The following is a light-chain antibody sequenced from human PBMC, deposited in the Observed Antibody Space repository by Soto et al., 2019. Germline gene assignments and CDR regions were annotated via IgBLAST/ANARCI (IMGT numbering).Light chain of an antibody. V-gene: IGKV1-17*01. Sequence: DIQMTQSPSSLSASEGDRVTITCRASQDIRNDLVWFQQKPGKAPKRLIYSASSLQSGVPSRFSGSGSGTEFTLTISSLQPEDFATYYCVQHNTYPWTFGQGTKVEIK. J-gene: IGKJ1*01. CDR1: QDIRND. CDR2: SAS. CDR3: VQHNTYPWT.